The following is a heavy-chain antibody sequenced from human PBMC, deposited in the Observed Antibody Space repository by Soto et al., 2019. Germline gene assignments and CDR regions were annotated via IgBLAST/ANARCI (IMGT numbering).Heavy chain of an antibody. CDR3: AKYLDREPELPSYFDY. J-gene: IGHJ4*02. V-gene: IGHV3-9*01. Sequence: GGSLRLSCAASGCTFDDYGMHWVRQAPGKGLEWVSGISWNSGSIGYADSVKGRFTISRDNAKNSLYLQMNSLRAEDTALYYCAKYLDREPELPSYFDYWGQRTLVTVSS. D-gene: IGHD1-7*01. CDR2: ISWNSGSI. CDR1: GCTFDDYG.